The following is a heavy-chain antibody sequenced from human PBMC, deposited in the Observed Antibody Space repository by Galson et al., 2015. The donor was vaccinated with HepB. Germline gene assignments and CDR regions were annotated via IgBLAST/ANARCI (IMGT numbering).Heavy chain of an antibody. CDR3: VGSSCGGTCYSGVDY. V-gene: IGHV3-23*01. CDR1: EFTFSNFA. J-gene: IGHJ4*02. Sequence: SLRLSCAASEFTFSNFAMFWVRQAPGKGLEWVSSISGTGGSTYYAASVKGRFTVSRDNSKNTMYLQMNSLRVEDTALYYCVGSSCGGTCYSGVDYWGQGTLVTVSS. CDR2: ISGTGGST. D-gene: IGHD2-21*01.